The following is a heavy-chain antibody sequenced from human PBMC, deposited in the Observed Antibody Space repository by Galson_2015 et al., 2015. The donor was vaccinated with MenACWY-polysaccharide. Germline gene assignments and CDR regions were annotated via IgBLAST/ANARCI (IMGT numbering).Heavy chain of an antibody. V-gene: IGHV3-23*01. Sequence: SLRLSCAASGFSFSAYGMSWVRQAPGRGLEWVSGSGSGGGLYYAASVKGRLTVSRDNSKNTLYLQMNNLRAEDTAVYYCAKVGPRSSWTMGLDYWGQGTLVTVSS. CDR2: SGSGGGL. J-gene: IGHJ4*02. CDR3: AKVGPRSSWTMGLDY. D-gene: IGHD6-13*01. CDR1: GFSFSAYG.